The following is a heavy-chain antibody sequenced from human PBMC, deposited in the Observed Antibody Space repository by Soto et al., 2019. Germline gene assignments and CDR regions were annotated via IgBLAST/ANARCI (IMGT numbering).Heavy chain of an antibody. Sequence: SETLSLTCTVSGGSISSSSYYWGWIRQPPGKGLEWIGSIYYSGSTYYNPSLKSRVTISVDTSKNQFSLKLSSVTAADTAVYYCARHEGGSGSYYNLYYYYGMDVWGQGTTVTVSS. CDR2: IYYSGST. J-gene: IGHJ6*02. D-gene: IGHD3-10*01. V-gene: IGHV4-39*01. CDR3: ARHEGGSGSYYNLYYYYGMDV. CDR1: GGSISSSSYY.